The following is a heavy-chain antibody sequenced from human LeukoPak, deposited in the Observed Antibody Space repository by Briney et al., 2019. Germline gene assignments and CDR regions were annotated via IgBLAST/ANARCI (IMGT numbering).Heavy chain of an antibody. J-gene: IGHJ3*02. CDR1: GYTLTELS. D-gene: IGHD3-16*02. CDR2: FDPEDGET. CDR3: ATSLMITFGGVIVIRDAFDI. V-gene: IGHV1-24*01. Sequence: GASVKVSCKVSGYTLTELSMHWVRQAPGKGLEWMGGFDPEDGETIYAQKFQGRVTMTEDTSTDTAYMELSSLRSEDTAVYYCATSLMITFGGVIVIRDAFDIWGQGTMVTVSS.